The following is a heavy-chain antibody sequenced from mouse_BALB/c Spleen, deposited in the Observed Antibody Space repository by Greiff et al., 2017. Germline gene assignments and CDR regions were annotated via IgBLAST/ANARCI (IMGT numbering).Heavy chain of an antibody. CDR2: IYPGNSAT. Sequence: EVQLQQSGTVLARPGASVNMSCKASGYTFTSYWMHWVKQRPGQGLEWIGAIYPGNSATSYNQKFKGKAKLTAVTSTSTAYMELSSLTNEDSAVYYCTRVPITTATYWYFDVWGAGTTVTVSS. CDR3: TRVPITTATYWYFDV. D-gene: IGHD1-2*01. CDR1: GYTFTSYW. V-gene: IGHV1-5*01. J-gene: IGHJ1*01.